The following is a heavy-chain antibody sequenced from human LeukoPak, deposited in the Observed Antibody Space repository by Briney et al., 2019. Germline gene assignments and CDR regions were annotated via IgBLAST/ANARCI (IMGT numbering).Heavy chain of an antibody. J-gene: IGHJ4*02. CDR1: GFTFSSFW. V-gene: IGHV3-7*01. CDR2: IKQDGSEK. Sequence: GGSLRLSCEGSGFTFSSFWMRWVRQAPGKGLECVANIKQDGSEKYYVDSVKGRFTISRDNAKNSLYLQMNSLRAEDTAVYYCARDSPPDYWGQGTLVTVSS. CDR3: ARDSPPDY.